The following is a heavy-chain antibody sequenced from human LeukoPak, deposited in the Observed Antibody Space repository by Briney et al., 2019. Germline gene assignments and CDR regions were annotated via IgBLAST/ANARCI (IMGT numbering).Heavy chain of an antibody. CDR3: ARDLYGSGRYQRDY. CDR2: INQDGSEK. CDR1: GFTFSSYW. J-gene: IGHJ4*02. V-gene: IGHV3-7*01. Sequence: GGSLRLSCAASGFTFSSYWMTWVRQAPGKGLEWVANINQDGSEKYYVDSVKGRFTISRDNARDSLSLQMNSLRAEDTAVYYCARDLYGSGRYQRDYWGQGTLVTVSS. D-gene: IGHD3-10*01.